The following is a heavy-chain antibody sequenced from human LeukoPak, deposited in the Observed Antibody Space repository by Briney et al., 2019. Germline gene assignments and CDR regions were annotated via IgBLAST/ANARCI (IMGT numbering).Heavy chain of an antibody. Sequence: GGSLRLSCAASGFTFSDYNMNWVRQAPGKGLEWVSFISSSSSYIFYADSVKGRFTISRDNAKSSLYLQMNSLRAEDTAVYYCARDRSSRYCSGGSCYTNFDYWGQGTLVTDSS. J-gene: IGHJ4*02. V-gene: IGHV3-21*01. CDR3: ARDRSSRYCSGGSCYTNFDY. CDR2: ISSSSSYI. CDR1: GFTFSDYN. D-gene: IGHD2-15*01.